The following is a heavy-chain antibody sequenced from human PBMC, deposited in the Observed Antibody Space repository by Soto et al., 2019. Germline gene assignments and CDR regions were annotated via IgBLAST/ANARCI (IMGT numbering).Heavy chain of an antibody. D-gene: IGHD2-2*01. CDR3: ARGPQSNAWRGKWFDP. CDR2: IVTYNGNT. CDR1: GYTFTNYG. V-gene: IGHV1-18*01. Sequence: ASVKVSCKASGYTFTNYGISWLRQAPGQGLEWVAWIVTYNGNTNSAQKFQGRVIMTTDTSTSTAYMELKSLRSDDTAVYYCARGPQSNAWRGKWFDPWGQ. J-gene: IGHJ5*02.